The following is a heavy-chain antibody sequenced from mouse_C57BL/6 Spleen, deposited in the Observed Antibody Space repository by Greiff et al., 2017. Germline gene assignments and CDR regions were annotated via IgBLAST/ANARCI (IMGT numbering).Heavy chain of an antibody. CDR3: AREGYSNPWFAY. D-gene: IGHD2-5*01. J-gene: IGHJ3*01. V-gene: IGHV1-61*01. CDR2: IYPSDSET. Sequence: QVQLQQPGAELVRPGSSVKLSCKASGYTFTSYWMDWVKQRPGQGLEWIGNIYPSDSETHYNQKFKDKATLTVDKSSSTAYMQLSSLTSEDSAVYYCAREGYSNPWFAYWGQGTLVTVSA. CDR1: GYTFTSYW.